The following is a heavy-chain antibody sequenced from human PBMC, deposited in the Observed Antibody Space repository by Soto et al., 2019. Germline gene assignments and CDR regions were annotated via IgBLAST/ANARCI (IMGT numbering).Heavy chain of an antibody. D-gene: IGHD6-13*01. CDR3: AIVSGENSGWYYHINYYYYMDV. Sequence: QVQLVQSGAEVKKPGASVKVSCKASGYTFTSYDINWVRQATGQGLEWMGWMNPNSGNTGYAQKFQRRVAMTSNNSTRTAYMKQRSLRSEDTTVDYCAIVSGENSGWYYHINYYYYMDVWGKGTTVTVSS. J-gene: IGHJ6*03. CDR1: GYTFTSYD. V-gene: IGHV1-8*01. CDR2: MNPNSGNT.